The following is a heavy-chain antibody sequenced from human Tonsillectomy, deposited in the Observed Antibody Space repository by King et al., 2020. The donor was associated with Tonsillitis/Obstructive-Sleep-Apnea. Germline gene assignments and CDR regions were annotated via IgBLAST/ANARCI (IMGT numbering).Heavy chain of an antibody. J-gene: IGHJ4*02. Sequence: VQLQESGPGLLKPAETLSLTCNVAGYSITRGYQWGWVRQAPGKGLEWLGNIYHDGATTYNPSLKNRLTLSVDTSRNHFTLKLSSLTAADTAIYYCARFDWLLSQRDFDIWGQGTLVTASS. D-gene: IGHD3-9*01. V-gene: IGHV4-38-2*02. CDR1: GYSITRGYQ. CDR2: IYHDGAT. CDR3: ARFDWLLSQRDFDI.